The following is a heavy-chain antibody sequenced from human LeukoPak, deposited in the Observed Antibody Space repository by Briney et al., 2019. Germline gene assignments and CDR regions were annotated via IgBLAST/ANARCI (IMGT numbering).Heavy chain of an antibody. V-gene: IGHV3-23*01. Sequence: GGSLRLSCAASGFTFSSYAMSWVRQAPGKGLEWVSTISGSGGNTYYADSVKGRFTISRDNPKNTLYLQMNSLRAEDTAVYYCAKHFGSSYGYYAYWGQGTLVTVSS. CDR2: ISGSGGNT. CDR1: GFTFSSYA. CDR3: AKHFGSSYGYYAY. D-gene: IGHD5-18*01. J-gene: IGHJ4*02.